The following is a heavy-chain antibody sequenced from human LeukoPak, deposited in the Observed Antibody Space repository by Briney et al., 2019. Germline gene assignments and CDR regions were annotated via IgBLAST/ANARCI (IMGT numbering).Heavy chain of an antibody. D-gene: IGHD6-13*01. CDR2: IYSSQNT. CDR1: GFTVSSTY. Sequence: GGSLRLSCAASGFTVSSTYMSWVRQAPGKGLEWVSIIYSSQNTYYADSVKGRFTISRDNSKNTLYLQMNSLRAEDTAVYYCAKDVAAAGTDYWGQGTLVTVSS. CDR3: AKDVAAAGTDY. J-gene: IGHJ4*02. V-gene: IGHV3-53*01.